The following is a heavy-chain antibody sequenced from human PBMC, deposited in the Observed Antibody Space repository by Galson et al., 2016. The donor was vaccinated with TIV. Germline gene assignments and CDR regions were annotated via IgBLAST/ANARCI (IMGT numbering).Heavy chain of an antibody. Sequence: SLRLSCAASGFTFNTCGMNRVRQAPGKGLECISSISSYSSYIYYADSVRGRFIISRDDSKNTVYLRMNNVRVDDTAVYYCAKSLFHTIDFGGLTVIFDHWGQGALVTVSS. CDR2: ISSYSSYI. CDR1: GFTFNTCG. CDR3: AKSLFHTIDFGGLTVIFDH. D-gene: IGHD5-24*01. V-gene: IGHV3-21*04. J-gene: IGHJ4*02.